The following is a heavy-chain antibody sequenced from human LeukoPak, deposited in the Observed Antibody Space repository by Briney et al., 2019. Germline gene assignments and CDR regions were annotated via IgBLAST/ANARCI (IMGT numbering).Heavy chain of an antibody. Sequence: SETLSLTCVVSGDSISSGAYSWSWIRQPPGKGLEWIGYIFHSGSTFYNPSLKSRVTISVDNSKNQFSLNLTSVTAADTAVYYCARDDYGMDVWGQGTTVTVSS. CDR3: ARDDYGMDV. CDR1: GDSISSGAYS. V-gene: IGHV4-30-2*01. J-gene: IGHJ6*02. CDR2: IFHSGST.